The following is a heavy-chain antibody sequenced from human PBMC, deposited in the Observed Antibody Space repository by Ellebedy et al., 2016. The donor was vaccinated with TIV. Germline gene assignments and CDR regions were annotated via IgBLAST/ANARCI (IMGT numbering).Heavy chain of an antibody. V-gene: IGHV4-4*02. D-gene: IGHD3-9*01. CDR2: VLHTGRT. CDR3: ARDSTAYYYFDD. Sequence: MPGGSLRLSCAVSGGSISSTNWWRWVRQTPGKGLEWIGPVLHTGRTNYNPTLKSRVTISLDKSKNQFSLKLSSVTAADTAMYYCARDSTAYYYFDDWGQGTLVTVSS. J-gene: IGHJ4*02. CDR1: GGSISSTNW.